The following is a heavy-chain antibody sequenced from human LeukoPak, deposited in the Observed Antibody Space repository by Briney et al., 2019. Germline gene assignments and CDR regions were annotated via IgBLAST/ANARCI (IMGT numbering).Heavy chain of an antibody. CDR3: ARGTSAGGPISPFDF. CDR1: GFTFSKNW. CDR2: IQGDGSNT. D-gene: IGHD6-13*01. J-gene: IGHJ4*02. Sequence: PGGSLRLSCVASGFTFSKNWMHWVRQASGKGLVWVSRIQGDGSNTNYADSVKGRFSISRDNAKNTVYLQMNSLRAEDTGIYYCARGTSAGGPISPFDFWGQGTVVTVSS. V-gene: IGHV3-74*01.